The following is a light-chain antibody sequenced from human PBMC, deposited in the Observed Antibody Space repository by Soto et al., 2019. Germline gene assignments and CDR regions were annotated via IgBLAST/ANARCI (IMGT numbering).Light chain of an antibody. CDR3: QSYDSRLSGYV. Sequence: QSVLTQPPSVSGAPGQRVTISCTGSSSNIGAGYDVHWYQQLPGTAPKLLIYGNSNRPSGVPDRFSGSKSGTSASLAITGLQAEDEADCYCQSYDSRLSGYVFGTGTKVTVL. V-gene: IGLV1-40*01. J-gene: IGLJ1*01. CDR1: SSNIGAGYD. CDR2: GNS.